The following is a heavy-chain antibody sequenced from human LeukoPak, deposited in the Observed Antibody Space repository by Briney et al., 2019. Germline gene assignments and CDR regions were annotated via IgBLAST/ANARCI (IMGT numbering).Heavy chain of an antibody. CDR2: IYYSGTT. Sequence: SETLSLTCSVSSGSISSSNYYWSWIRQPPGKGLEWIGSIYYSGTTHYNPSLESRVTISVDTSKNQFSLKLASVTAADTAIYYCAKGAGGFSYYNWFDPWGQGTLVTVSS. V-gene: IGHV4-39*07. J-gene: IGHJ5*02. CDR3: AKGAGGFSYYNWFDP. D-gene: IGHD5-18*01. CDR1: SGSISSSNYY.